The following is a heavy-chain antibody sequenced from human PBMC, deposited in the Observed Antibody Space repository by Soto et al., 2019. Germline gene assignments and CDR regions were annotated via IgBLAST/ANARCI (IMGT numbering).Heavy chain of an antibody. J-gene: IGHJ4*02. V-gene: IGHV4-39*01. CDR1: GGSISSSSYY. Sequence: SETLSLTCTVSGGSISSSSYYWGWIRQPPGKGLEWIGSIYYSGSTYYNPSLKSRVTISVDTSKNQFSLKLSSVTAADTAVYYCARRENSPSAAPYYFDYWGQGTLVTVSS. D-gene: IGHD6-13*01. CDR2: IYYSGST. CDR3: ARRENSPSAAPYYFDY.